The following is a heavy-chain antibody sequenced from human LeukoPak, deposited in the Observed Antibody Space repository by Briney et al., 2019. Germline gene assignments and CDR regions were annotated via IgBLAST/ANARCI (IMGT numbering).Heavy chain of an antibody. V-gene: IGHV1-24*01. CDR2: FDPEDGET. D-gene: IGHD6-13*01. CDR3: AGNAGYSSSWPFDY. J-gene: IGHJ4*02. Sequence: ASVKVSCKVSGYTLTELSMHWVRQAPGKGLEWMGGFDPEDGETIYAQKFQGRVTITADESTSTAYMELSSLRSEDTAVYYCAGNAGYSSSWPFDYWGQGTLVTVSS. CDR1: GYTLTELS.